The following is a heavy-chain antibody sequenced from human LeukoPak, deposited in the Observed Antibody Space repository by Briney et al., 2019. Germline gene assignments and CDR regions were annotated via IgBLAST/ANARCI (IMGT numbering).Heavy chain of an antibody. D-gene: IGHD4-23*01. CDR3: ARSRTNYGGNLISGYFDY. Sequence: SVKVSCKASGGTFSSYAISWVRQAPGQGLEWMGGIIPMFGTANYAQKFQGRVTITTDESTSTAYMELSSLRSEDTAVYYCARSRTNYGGNLISGYFDYRGQGTLVTVSS. J-gene: IGHJ4*02. V-gene: IGHV1-69*05. CDR2: IIPMFGTA. CDR1: GGTFSSYA.